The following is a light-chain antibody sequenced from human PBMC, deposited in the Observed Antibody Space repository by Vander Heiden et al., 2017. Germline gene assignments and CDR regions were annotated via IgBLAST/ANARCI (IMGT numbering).Light chain of an antibody. CDR2: DGS. J-gene: IGLJ1*01. CDR3: SSYTSASTRV. V-gene: IGLV2-14*01. CDR1: SSDIGGYKY. Sequence: QSALTQPDSVSGSPGQSITISCTGTSSDIGGYKYVHWYQQHPGKAPKLMMFDGSNRPSGVSNRFSGSKSGNTASLTISGLQAEDEADYYCSSYTSASTRVFGTGTKVTVL.